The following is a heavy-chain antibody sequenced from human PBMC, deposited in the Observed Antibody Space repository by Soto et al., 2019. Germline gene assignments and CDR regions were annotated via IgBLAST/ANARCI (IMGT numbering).Heavy chain of an antibody. D-gene: IGHD3-22*01. CDR3: AKDRDSSGYYLDY. CDR2: ISGSGGST. CDR1: GFTFNSYA. V-gene: IGHV3-23*01. J-gene: IGHJ4*02. Sequence: AGCIRLSSAASGFTFNSYAMSWVRQAPGKGLEWVSAISGSGGSTYYADSVKGRFTISRDNSKNTLYLQMNSLRAEDTAVYYCAKDRDSSGYYLDYWGQGTLVTVSS.